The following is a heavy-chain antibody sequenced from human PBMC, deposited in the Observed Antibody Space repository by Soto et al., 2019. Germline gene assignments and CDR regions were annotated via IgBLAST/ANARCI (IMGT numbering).Heavy chain of an antibody. D-gene: IGHD6-19*01. CDR2: ISSAGNNI. V-gene: IGHV3-30*18. Sequence: QVQLVESGGGVVQPGRSLRLSCAASGFSFSRHGMHWVRQAPGKGLEWVAFISSAGNNIYYSYSVKGRVTTSRDNSKNTMYLPKRSLTIADTAVYYCAKGASSGWNAGLGDGFDIWGQGTMVRVSS. CDR1: GFSFSRHG. CDR3: AKGASSGWNAGLGDGFDI. J-gene: IGHJ3*02.